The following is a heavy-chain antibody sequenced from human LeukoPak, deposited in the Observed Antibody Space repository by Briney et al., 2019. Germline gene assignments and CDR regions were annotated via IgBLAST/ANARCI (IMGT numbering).Heavy chain of an antibody. V-gene: IGHV4-59*01. J-gene: IGHJ4*02. CDR2: IYYSGST. Sequence: SETLSLTCTVSGGSISSYYWSWIRQPPGKGLEWIGYIYYSGSTNYNPSLKSRVTISVDTSKNQFSLKLSSVTAADTAVYYCARGQLVYKRQWLGGCGYWGQGTLVTVSS. D-gene: IGHD6-19*01. CDR3: ARGQLVYKRQWLGGCGY. CDR1: GGSISSYY.